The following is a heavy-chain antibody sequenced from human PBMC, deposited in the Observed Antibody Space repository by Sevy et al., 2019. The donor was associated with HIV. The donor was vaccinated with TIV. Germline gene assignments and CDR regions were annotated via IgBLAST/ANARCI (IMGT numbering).Heavy chain of an antibody. CDR1: GYTFNNYY. D-gene: IGHD2-15*01. V-gene: IGHV1-46*02. CDR3: ARLVIDYYYYGMDV. J-gene: IGHJ6*02. Sequence: SSVKVSCKASGYTFNNYYMNWVRQAPGQGLEWMGVINPRGGSTNYAQKFQGRVTLTRDTSTSTIYMELSSLRSEDTAVYYCARLVIDYYYYGMDVWGQGTTVTVSS. CDR2: INPRGGST.